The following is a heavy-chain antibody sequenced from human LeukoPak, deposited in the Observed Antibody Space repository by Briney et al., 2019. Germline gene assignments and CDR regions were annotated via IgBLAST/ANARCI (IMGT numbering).Heavy chain of an antibody. J-gene: IGHJ6*02. CDR3: AREIGTAVV. Sequence: SETLSLTCTVSGGSISNYYGSWLRQPPGKGLEWIGYIYYSGSTNYNPSLMSRVTISVDTSKNQFSLKLRSVTAADTAVYYCAREIGTAVVWGQGTTVTVSS. CDR2: IYYSGST. V-gene: IGHV4-59*01. D-gene: IGHD1-1*01. CDR1: GGSISNYY.